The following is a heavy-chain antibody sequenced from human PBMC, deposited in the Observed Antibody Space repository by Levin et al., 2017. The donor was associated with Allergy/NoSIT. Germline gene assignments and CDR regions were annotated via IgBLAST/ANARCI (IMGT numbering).Heavy chain of an antibody. CDR2: ISYDGSNK. V-gene: IGHV3-30*01. J-gene: IGHJ4*02. D-gene: IGHD1-26*01. Sequence: GESLKISCAASGFTFSAYAMHWARQAPGKGLEWVAVISYDGSNKNYADSVKGRFTISRDNSRNTLYMQMNSLRAEDTAVYYCARSQGTYYEYFDYWGQGTLVTVSS. CDR1: GFTFSAYA. CDR3: ARSQGTYYEYFDY.